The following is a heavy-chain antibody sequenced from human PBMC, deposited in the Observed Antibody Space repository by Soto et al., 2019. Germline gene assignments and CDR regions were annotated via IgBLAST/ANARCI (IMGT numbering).Heavy chain of an antibody. CDR3: AKLTLGNYFDY. Sequence: SETLSLTCAVYGGSFSGYYWSWIRQPPGKGLEWIGEINHSGSTNYNPSLKSRVTISVDTSKNQFSLKLSSVTAADTAVYYCAKLTLGNYFDYWGQGTLVTVSS. D-gene: IGHD1-26*01. CDR1: GGSFSGYY. J-gene: IGHJ4*02. CDR2: INHSGST. V-gene: IGHV4-34*01.